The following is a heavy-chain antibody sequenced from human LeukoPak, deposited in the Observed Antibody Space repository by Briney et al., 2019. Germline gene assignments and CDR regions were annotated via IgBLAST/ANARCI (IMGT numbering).Heavy chain of an antibody. J-gene: IGHJ4*02. V-gene: IGHV4-59*08. CDR3: ATPGAYSSGWYYFDY. CDR1: GGSISSYY. D-gene: IGHD6-19*01. Sequence: PSETLSLTCTVSGGSISSYYWSWIRQPPGKGLEWIGYIYYSGSTNYNPSLKSRVTISVDTSKNQFSLKLSSVTAADTAVYYCATPGAYSSGWYYFDYWGQGTLVTVSS. CDR2: IYYSGST.